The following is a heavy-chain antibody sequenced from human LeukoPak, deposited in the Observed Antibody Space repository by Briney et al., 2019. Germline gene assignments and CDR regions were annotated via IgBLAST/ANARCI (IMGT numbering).Heavy chain of an antibody. CDR2: IWYDGSNK. V-gene: IGHV3-33*01. J-gene: IGHJ4*02. CDR1: GFTFSSYG. Sequence: GGSLRLSCAASGFTFSSYGMHWVRQAPGKGLEWVAVIWYDGSNKYYVDSVKGRFTISRDNSKNTLYLQMNSPRVEDTAVYYCARDSSSAYYFDYWGQGTLVTVFS. D-gene: IGHD6-13*01. CDR3: ARDSSSAYYFDY.